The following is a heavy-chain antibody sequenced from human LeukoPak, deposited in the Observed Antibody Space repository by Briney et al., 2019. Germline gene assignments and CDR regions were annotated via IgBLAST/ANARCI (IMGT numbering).Heavy chain of an antibody. Sequence: GGSLRLSCAASGFTLRSYGMSWVRQAPGKGLEWISGLSGSSGSTYYADSVKGRFTISRDNSKNTLYVEVNSLRAEDTAIYYCVRGRISPDYWGQGTLVTVSS. CDR2: LSGSSGST. V-gene: IGHV3-23*01. J-gene: IGHJ4*02. CDR3: VRGRISPDY. D-gene: IGHD2/OR15-2a*01. CDR1: GFTLRSYG.